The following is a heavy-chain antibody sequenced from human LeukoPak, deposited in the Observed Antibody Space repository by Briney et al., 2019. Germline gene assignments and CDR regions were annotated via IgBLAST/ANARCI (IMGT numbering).Heavy chain of an antibody. J-gene: IGHJ6*03. CDR3: ARHVPLGDDYYDSSGAPSYCYYMDV. CDR2: IYYSGST. Sequence: SQTLSLTCTVSGGSISSGSYYWGWIRQPPGKGLEWIGSIYYSGSTYYNPSLKSRVTISVDTSKNQFSLKLSSVTAADTAVYYRARHVPLGDDYYDSSGAPSYCYYMDVWGKGTTVTVSS. D-gene: IGHD3-22*01. V-gene: IGHV4-39*01. CDR1: GGSISSGSYY.